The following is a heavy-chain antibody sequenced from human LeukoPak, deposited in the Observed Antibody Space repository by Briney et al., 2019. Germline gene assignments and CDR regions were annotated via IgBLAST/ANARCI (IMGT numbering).Heavy chain of an antibody. CDR1: GGSMTSYY. V-gene: IGHV4-59*01. Sequence: SETLSLTCTVSGGSMTSYYWSWIRQPPGKGLEWIGYIYYSGSTRYNPSLKSRVTISVDTSKKQISLTVNSVTAADTAVYYCAREVSYYMDVWGRGTTVTVSS. D-gene: IGHD2-8*01. CDR3: AREVSYYMDV. J-gene: IGHJ6*03. CDR2: IYYSGST.